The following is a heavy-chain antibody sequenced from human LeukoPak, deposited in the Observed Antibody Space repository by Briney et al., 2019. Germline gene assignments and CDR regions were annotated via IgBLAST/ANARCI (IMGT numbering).Heavy chain of an antibody. CDR1: GYTFTSYD. V-gene: IGHV1-8*01. CDR2: MNPNSGNT. J-gene: IGHJ4*02. Sequence: ASVKVSCKASGYTFTSYDINWVRQATGQGLEWMGWMNPNSGNTGYAQKFQGRVTMTRNTSISTAYMALSSLRSEDTAVYYCARGSSRTRCSGGSCPGYWGQGTLVTVSS. D-gene: IGHD2-15*01. CDR3: ARGSSRTRCSGGSCPGY.